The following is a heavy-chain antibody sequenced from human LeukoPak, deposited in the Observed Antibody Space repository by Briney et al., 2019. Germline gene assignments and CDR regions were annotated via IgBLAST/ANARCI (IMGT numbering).Heavy chain of an antibody. V-gene: IGHV3-23*01. CDR2: ISGSGGST. D-gene: IGHD5-18*01. Sequence: GGSLRPSCAASGFTFSSYAMSWVRQAPGKGLEWVSAISGSGGSTYYADSVRGRFTISRDNSKNTLYLQMNSLRAEDTAVYYCAKDKPDRAELWPDDAFDIWGQGTMVTVSS. CDR1: GFTFSSYA. CDR3: AKDKPDRAELWPDDAFDI. J-gene: IGHJ3*02.